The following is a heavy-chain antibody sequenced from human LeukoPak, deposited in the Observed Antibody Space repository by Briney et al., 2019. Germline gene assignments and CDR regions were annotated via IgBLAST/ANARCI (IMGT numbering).Heavy chain of an antibody. D-gene: IGHD2-21*02. J-gene: IGHJ3*02. CDR2: INPSGGST. CDR1: GYTFTSYY. Sequence: ASVKVSCKASGYTFTSYYMHWVRQAPGQGLEWMGIINPSGGSTSYAQKFQGRVTMTRDTSTSTVYMELSSLRSEDTAVYYCARDMVPYCGGDCYPLGDLAFDIWGQGTMVTVSS. CDR3: ARDMVPYCGGDCYPLGDLAFDI. V-gene: IGHV1-46*01.